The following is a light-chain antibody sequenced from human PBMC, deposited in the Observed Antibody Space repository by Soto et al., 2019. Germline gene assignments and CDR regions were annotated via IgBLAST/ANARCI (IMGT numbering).Light chain of an antibody. CDR1: QDINNY. Sequence: DIQMTQSPSAMSASVGDRVTISCRASQDINNYLAWFQQKPGEVPKRLIYAASSLQSGVPSRFRAIGSGTDFTLTISGLQPEDVATYFCLQHYNYPITFGQGTRLEIK. CDR3: LQHYNYPIT. V-gene: IGKV1-17*03. CDR2: AAS. J-gene: IGKJ5*01.